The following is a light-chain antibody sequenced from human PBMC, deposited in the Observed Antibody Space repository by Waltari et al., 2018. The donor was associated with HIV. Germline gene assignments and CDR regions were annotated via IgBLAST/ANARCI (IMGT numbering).Light chain of an antibody. V-gene: IGLV3-10*01. CDR3: YSRDTSGIHFV. CDR1: ALPKKY. Sequence: SYELTQPPSVSVSPGQTARITCSGAALPKKYAYWYQQKSGQAPILVIYDETKPPHGITGRFSGSTSGTMATLTISGAHVEDEADYYCYSRDTSGIHFVFGTGTNVTVL. J-gene: IGLJ1*01. CDR2: DET.